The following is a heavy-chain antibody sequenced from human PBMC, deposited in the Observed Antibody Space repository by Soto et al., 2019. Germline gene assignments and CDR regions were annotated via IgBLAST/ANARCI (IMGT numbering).Heavy chain of an antibody. D-gene: IGHD3-3*01. CDR3: ATSPEYDFWSGYYRAFDY. Sequence: PGGSLRLSCAASGFTFSSYAMSWVRQAPGKGLEWVSAISGSGGSTYYADSVKGRFTISRDNSKNTLYLQMNSLRAEDTAVYYCATSPEYDFWSGYYRAFDYWGQGTLVTVSS. CDR1: GFTFSSYA. J-gene: IGHJ4*02. CDR2: ISGSGGST. V-gene: IGHV3-23*01.